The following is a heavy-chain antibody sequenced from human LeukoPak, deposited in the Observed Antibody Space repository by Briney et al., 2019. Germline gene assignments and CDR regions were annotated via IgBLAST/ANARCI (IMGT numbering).Heavy chain of an antibody. Sequence: GRSLRLSCAASGFTFSSYGMHWVRQAPGKGLEWVAVIWYDGSNKYYADSVKGRFTISRDNSKNTLYLQMNSLRAEDTAVYYCARDQGRDGSGWYVYWGQGTLVTVSS. J-gene: IGHJ4*02. V-gene: IGHV3-33*01. CDR3: ARDQGRDGSGWYVY. D-gene: IGHD6-19*01. CDR1: GFTFSSYG. CDR2: IWYDGSNK.